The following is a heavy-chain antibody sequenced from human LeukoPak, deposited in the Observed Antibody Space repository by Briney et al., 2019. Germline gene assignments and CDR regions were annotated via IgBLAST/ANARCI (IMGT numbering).Heavy chain of an antibody. CDR2: IYYSGST. V-gene: IGHV4-59*08. D-gene: IGHD6-13*01. Sequence: SETLSVTCTVSGGSISSYYWSWIRQPPGKGLEWIGYIYYSGSTNYNPSLKSRVTISVDTSKNHFSLKLSSVTAADTAVYYCARHPGTQTAFDYWGQGTQVTVSS. CDR3: ARHPGTQTAFDY. J-gene: IGHJ4*02. CDR1: GGSISSYY.